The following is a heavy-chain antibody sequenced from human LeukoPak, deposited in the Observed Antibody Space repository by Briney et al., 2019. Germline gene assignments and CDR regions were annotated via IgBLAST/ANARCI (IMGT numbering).Heavy chain of an antibody. CDR3: ARGVVPAAMSWFDP. V-gene: IGHV1-2*02. Sequence: ASVKVSCKASGYTFTGYYMHWVRQAPGQGLEWMGWINPNSGGTNYVQKFQGRVTMTRDTSISTAYMELSRLRSDDTAVYYCARGVVPAAMSWFDPWGQGTLVTVSS. D-gene: IGHD2-2*01. CDR1: GYTFTGYY. CDR2: INPNSGGT. J-gene: IGHJ5*02.